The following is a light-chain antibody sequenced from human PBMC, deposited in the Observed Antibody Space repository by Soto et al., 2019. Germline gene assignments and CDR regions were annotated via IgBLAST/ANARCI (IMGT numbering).Light chain of an antibody. CDR2: AAS. J-gene: IGKJ2*01. CDR3: LQYNSDLNT. CDR1: HGIRDD. Sequence: DIQMTQSPSSLSASVGDRVTITYRASHGIRDDLGWYQQKPGKAPKRLIYAASSLETGVPSRFSGSGSGAEFTLTITSLQPEHFATYYCLQYNSDLNTFGQGTKLEIK. V-gene: IGKV1-17*01.